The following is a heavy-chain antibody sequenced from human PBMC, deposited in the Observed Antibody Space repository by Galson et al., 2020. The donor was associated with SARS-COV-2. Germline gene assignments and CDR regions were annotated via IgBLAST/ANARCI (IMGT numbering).Heavy chain of an antibody. Sequence: NTSHNWWTWVRQYPGKGLEWIGEINHNVVTHYIPSLKSRVSISVDKSQKQFSLNVISATAADTAIYFCAIVGPTAGAFYAFDICGHWTMFIVFS. CDR1: NTSHNW. CDR3: AIVGPTAGAFYAFDI. D-gene: IGHD6-13*01. CDR2: INHNVVT. J-gene: IGHJ3*02. V-gene: IGHV4-4*01.